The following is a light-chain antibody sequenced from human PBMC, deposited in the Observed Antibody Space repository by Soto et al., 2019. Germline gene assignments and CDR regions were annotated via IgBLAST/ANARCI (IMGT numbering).Light chain of an antibody. V-gene: IGLV2-14*01. Sequence: QSALTQPASVSGSPGQSITISCTGTSSDVGGYNYVSWYQQHPGKAPKLMIYDVSNRPSGVSNRFSGSKSGNTASLTISGFQAEDEADYYCSSYTSSSTLYAFGTGTKLTVL. CDR1: SSDVGGYNY. CDR3: SSYTSSSTLYA. CDR2: DVS. J-gene: IGLJ1*01.